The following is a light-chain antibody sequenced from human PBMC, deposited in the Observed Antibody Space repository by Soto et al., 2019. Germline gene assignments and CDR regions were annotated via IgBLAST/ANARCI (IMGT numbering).Light chain of an antibody. V-gene: IGLV1-44*01. J-gene: IGLJ2*01. CDR3: AAWDDSLNGVV. CDR1: SSNIGSNY. Sequence: QSVLTQPPSASGTPGQRVTISYSGSSSNIGSNYVYWYQQLPGTAPKLLIYSNNQRPSGVPDRFSGSKSGTSASLAISGLQSEDEADYYCAAWDDSLNGVVFGGGTKVTVL. CDR2: SNN.